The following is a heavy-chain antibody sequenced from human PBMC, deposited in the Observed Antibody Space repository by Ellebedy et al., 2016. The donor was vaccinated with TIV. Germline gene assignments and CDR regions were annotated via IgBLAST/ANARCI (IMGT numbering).Heavy chain of an antibody. CDR2: ISYDGSNK. V-gene: IGHV3-30-3*01. CDR3: ARGWGIAVAGTPFDPGRY. J-gene: IGHJ4*02. CDR1: GFTFSSYA. D-gene: IGHD6-19*01. Sequence: GGSLRLSXAASGFTFSSYAMHWVRQAPGKGLEWVAVISYDGSNKYYADSVKGRFTISRDNSKNTLYLQMNSLRAEDTAVYYCARGWGIAVAGTPFDPGRYWGQGTLVTVSS.